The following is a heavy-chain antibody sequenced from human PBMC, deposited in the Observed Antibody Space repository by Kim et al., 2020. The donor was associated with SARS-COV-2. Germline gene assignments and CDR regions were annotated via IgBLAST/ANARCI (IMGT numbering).Heavy chain of an antibody. CDR2: IESGNGNT. CDR3: AKLTSGWFEDC. V-gene: IGHV3-23*01. CDR1: GFTFSNYA. J-gene: IGHJ4*02. D-gene: IGHD6-19*01. Sequence: GGSLRLSCAASGFTFSNYAMTWVRQAPGKGLEWVSAIESGNGNTYYADSVRGRFTISRDDSKNTLSLQMNSLRVEDTAVYYCAKLTSGWFEDCWGQGTLVTVSS.